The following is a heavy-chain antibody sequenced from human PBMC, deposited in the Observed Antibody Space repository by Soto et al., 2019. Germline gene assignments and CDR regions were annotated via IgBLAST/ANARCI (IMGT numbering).Heavy chain of an antibody. CDR1: GASISGFY. J-gene: IGHJ5*02. V-gene: IGHV4-4*07. D-gene: IGHD1-1*01. CDR2: IYATGTT. CDR3: VRDGTKTLRDWFDP. Sequence: SETLSLTCTVSGASISGFYWSWIRKSAGKGLEWLGRIYATGTTDYNPSLKSRVMMSVDTSKKQFSLKLRSVTAADTAVYYCVRDGTKTLRDWFDPWGQGISVTVSS.